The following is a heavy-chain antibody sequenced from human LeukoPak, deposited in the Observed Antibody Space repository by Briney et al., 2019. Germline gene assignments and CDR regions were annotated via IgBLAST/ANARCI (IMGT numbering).Heavy chain of an antibody. CDR1: GRPISSYY. V-gene: IGHV4-59*01. J-gene: IGHJ4*02. Sequence: PSETLTLTCTASGRPISSYYWTSIRQPPGKGLEWIGYIYYSGSTNYNPSLKSRVTISVDTSKNQVSLKLSSVTAADTAVYYCARDLYGSGSAYWGQGNLVTVSS. D-gene: IGHD3-10*01. CDR3: ARDLYGSGSAY. CDR2: IYYSGST.